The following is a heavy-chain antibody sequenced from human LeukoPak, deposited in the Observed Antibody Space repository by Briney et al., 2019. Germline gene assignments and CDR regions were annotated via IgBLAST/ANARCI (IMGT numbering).Heavy chain of an antibody. V-gene: IGHV3-23*01. CDR1: GFTFSSYA. CDR3: AKYADYYYYVWVSYEN. J-gene: IGHJ4*02. D-gene: IGHD3-16*01. Sequence: GGSLRLSCAASGFTFSSYAMSWVRQAPGQGLEWFSAISGSGGSTYYADSVKGRFTISRDNSKNKLDLQMNSLRAEDTAVYYCAKYADYYYYVWVSYENWGQGTLVTVSS. CDR2: ISGSGGST.